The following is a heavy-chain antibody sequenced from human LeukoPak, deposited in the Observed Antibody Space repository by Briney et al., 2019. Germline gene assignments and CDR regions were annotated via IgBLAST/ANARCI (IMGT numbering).Heavy chain of an antibody. CDR1: GFTFSTYE. V-gene: IGHV3-48*03. J-gene: IGHJ4*02. CDR3: ARGGDSHSGFDY. CDR2: ISSSGSTI. D-gene: IGHD4-17*01. Sequence: GGSLRLSCAASGFTFSTYEMNWVRQAPGKGLEWVSYISSSGSTIYYADSVKGRFTISRDNAKNSLYLQMNSLRAEDTAVYYCARGGDSHSGFDYWGQGTLVTVS.